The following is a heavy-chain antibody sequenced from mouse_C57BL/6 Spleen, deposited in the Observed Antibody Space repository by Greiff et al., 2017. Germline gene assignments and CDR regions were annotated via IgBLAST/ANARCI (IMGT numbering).Heavy chain of an antibody. J-gene: IGHJ3*01. CDR3: ARGPWFAY. V-gene: IGHV1-80*01. Sequence: VQLQQSGAELVKPGASVKISCKASGYAFSSYWMNWVKQRPGKGLEWIGQIYPGDGDTNSNGKFKGKATLTADKSSITAYMQLSSLTSEDSAVYFCARGPWFAYWGQGTLVTVSA. CDR2: IYPGDGDT. CDR1: GYAFSSYW.